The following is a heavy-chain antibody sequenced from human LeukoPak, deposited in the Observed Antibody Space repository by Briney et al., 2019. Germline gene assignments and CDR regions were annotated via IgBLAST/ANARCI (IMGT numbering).Heavy chain of an antibody. CDR1: GGSISSSSYY. V-gene: IGHV4-39*07. J-gene: IGHJ4*02. D-gene: IGHD3-16*02. Sequence: SETLSLTCTVSGGSISSSSYYWGWIRQPPGKGLEWIGSIYYSGSTYYNPSLKSRVTISVDTSKNQFSLKLSSVTAADTAVYYCARTSYRSLAPLGYWGQGTLVTVSS. CDR2: IYYSGST. CDR3: ARTSYRSLAPLGY.